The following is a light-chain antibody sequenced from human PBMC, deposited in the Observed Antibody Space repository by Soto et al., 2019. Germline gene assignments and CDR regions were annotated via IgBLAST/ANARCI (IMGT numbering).Light chain of an antibody. CDR2: AAS. V-gene: IGKV1-6*01. J-gene: IGKJ1*01. CDR1: QGIGND. CDR3: QQYGSAPGT. Sequence: AIQLTQSPSSLSASVGDRVTISCRASQGIGNDLAWYQQKPGKAPRLLIFAASNLQSGVPSRFSGSGSGTDFTLTISRLQPEDFPVYYCQQYGSAPGTFGQGTKVEIK.